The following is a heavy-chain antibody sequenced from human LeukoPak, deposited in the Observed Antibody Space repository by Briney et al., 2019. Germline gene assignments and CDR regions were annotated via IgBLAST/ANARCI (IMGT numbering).Heavy chain of an antibody. J-gene: IGHJ4*02. Sequence: PGGSLRLSCAASGFTFSSYVMNWVRQAPGKGLEWASAISGSGGSTYYADSVKGRFTISRDNSKNTLYLQINSLRAEDTAVYYCARGPPIRYWGQGTLVPVSS. V-gene: IGHV3-23*01. CDR3: ARGPPIRY. CDR2: ISGSGGST. CDR1: GFTFSSYV. D-gene: IGHD5-12*01.